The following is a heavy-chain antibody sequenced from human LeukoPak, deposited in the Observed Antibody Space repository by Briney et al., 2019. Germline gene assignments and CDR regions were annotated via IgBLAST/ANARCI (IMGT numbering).Heavy chain of an antibody. Sequence: GASVKVSCKASGYTFTSYGVSWVRQAPGQGLKWMGWISAYNGNTNYAHKLQGRVTLTTDTSTSTAYMELRSLRSDDTAVYYCARGRDDFWSGYYADWGQGTLVTVSS. D-gene: IGHD3-3*01. V-gene: IGHV1-18*01. CDR3: ARGRDDFWSGYYAD. CDR1: GYTFTSYG. J-gene: IGHJ4*02. CDR2: ISAYNGNT.